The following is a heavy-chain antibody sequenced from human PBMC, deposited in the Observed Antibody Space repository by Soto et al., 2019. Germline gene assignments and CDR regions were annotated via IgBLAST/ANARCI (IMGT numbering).Heavy chain of an antibody. V-gene: IGHV4-59*08. CDR3: ASGVGWSYHYYFDY. D-gene: IGHD6-19*01. Sequence: QVQLQESGPGLVKPSETLSLTCTVSGGSISSYYWSWIRQPPGKGLEWIGYIYYSGSTNYNPSLKSRVTISVDTSKNQFSLKLSSVTAADTAVYYCASGVGWSYHYYFDYWGQGTMVTVIS. CDR2: IYYSGST. J-gene: IGHJ4*02. CDR1: GGSISSYY.